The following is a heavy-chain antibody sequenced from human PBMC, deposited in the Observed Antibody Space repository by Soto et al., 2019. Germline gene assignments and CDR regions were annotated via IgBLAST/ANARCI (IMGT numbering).Heavy chain of an antibody. CDR3: ASWYSSSWPHFDY. Sequence: EVQLVQSGAEVKKPGESLRISCKGSGYSFTNYWISWVRQMPGTGLEWMGRIDPTDSYTNSSPSFQGHVTISADKSISTAYLQWSSLKASDTAMYYCASWYSSSWPHFDYWGQGTLVTVSS. CDR1: GYSFTNYW. J-gene: IGHJ4*02. CDR2: IDPTDSYT. D-gene: IGHD6-13*01. V-gene: IGHV5-10-1*01.